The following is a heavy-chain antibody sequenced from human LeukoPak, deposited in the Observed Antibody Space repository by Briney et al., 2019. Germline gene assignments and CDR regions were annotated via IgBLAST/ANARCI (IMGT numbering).Heavy chain of an antibody. Sequence: APVKVSCKVSGYTLTELSMHWVRQAPGKGLEWMGGFDPEDGETIYAQKFQGRVTMTEDTSTDTAYMELSSLRSEDTAVYYCATVSNEVGNDILTGYLIWGQGTLVTVSS. J-gene: IGHJ4*02. CDR1: GYTLTELS. CDR3: ATVSNEVGNDILTGYLI. CDR2: FDPEDGET. D-gene: IGHD3-9*01. V-gene: IGHV1-24*01.